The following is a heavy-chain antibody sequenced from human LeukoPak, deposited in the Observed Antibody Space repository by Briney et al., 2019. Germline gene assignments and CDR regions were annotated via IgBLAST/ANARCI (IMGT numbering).Heavy chain of an antibody. Sequence: GASVKVSCKASGYTFTSYYMHWVRQAPGQGLEWMGLINPSGGTTRYAQKFQGRVTMTRDLSTSTDYMELSRLRSDDTAVYYCARVPYYYYYYYMDVWGKGTTVTVSS. CDR3: ARVPYYYYYYYMDV. V-gene: IGHV1-46*01. CDR2: INPSGGTT. J-gene: IGHJ6*03. CDR1: GYTFTSYY.